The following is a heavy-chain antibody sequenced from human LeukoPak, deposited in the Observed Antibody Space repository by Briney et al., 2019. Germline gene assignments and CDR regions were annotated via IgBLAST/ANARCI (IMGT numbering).Heavy chain of an antibody. Sequence: SETLPLTCTVSGGSISSYYWSWIRQPPGKGLEWIGYIYYSGSTNYNPSLKSRVTISVDTSKNQFSLKLSSVTAADTAVYYCARASKHGYGDYYFDYWGQGTLVTVSS. CDR3: ARASKHGYGDYYFDY. CDR1: GGSISSYY. D-gene: IGHD4-17*01. J-gene: IGHJ4*02. V-gene: IGHV4-59*01. CDR2: IYYSGST.